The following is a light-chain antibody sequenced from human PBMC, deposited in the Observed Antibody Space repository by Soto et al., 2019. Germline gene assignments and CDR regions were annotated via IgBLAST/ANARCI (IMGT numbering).Light chain of an antibody. CDR2: EVN. CDR3: SSYGGSNNVV. Sequence: QSALTQPPSASGSPGQSVTISCTGASSDVGGYGYVSWYQQHPGKAPKLMIYEVNKRPSGVPDRFSGSKFGNTASLTVSGLQGEDEADYYCSSYGGSNNVVFGGGTQLTVL. V-gene: IGLV2-8*01. CDR1: SSDVGGYGY. J-gene: IGLJ2*01.